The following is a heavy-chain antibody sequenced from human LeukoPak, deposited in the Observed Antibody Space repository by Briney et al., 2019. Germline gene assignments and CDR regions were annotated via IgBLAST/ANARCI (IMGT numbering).Heavy chain of an antibody. D-gene: IGHD6-19*01. Sequence: SETLSLTCTVSGVSISSYYWSWIRQPAGKGLEWIGRIYTSGSTNYNPSLKSRVTISVDTSKNQFSLKLSSVTAADTAVYYCARMGDRLQWLDPSYYFDYWGQGTLVTVSS. V-gene: IGHV4-4*07. J-gene: IGHJ4*02. CDR1: GVSISSYY. CDR2: IYTSGST. CDR3: ARMGDRLQWLDPSYYFDY.